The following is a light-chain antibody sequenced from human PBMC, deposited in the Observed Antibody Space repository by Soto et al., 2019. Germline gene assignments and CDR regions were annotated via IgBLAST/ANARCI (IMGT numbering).Light chain of an antibody. Sequence: DIQMTQSPSSLYASVGDRVSITCRASQGISTYLNWYQQKPGKAPKLLIYAASSLQSGVPSRFSGSGSETDFTLTISSLQPEDFATYSCQQSYITTWPFCQVTKAAIK. CDR2: AAS. CDR1: QGISTY. J-gene: IGKJ1*01. V-gene: IGKV1-39*01. CDR3: QQSYITTWP.